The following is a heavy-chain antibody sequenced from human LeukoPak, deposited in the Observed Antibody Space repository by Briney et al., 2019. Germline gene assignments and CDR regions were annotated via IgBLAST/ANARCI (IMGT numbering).Heavy chain of an antibody. CDR1: GFTFSTYD. Sequence: GGSLRLSCAASGFTFSTYDMNWVRQAPGKGLEWVSSISSSGSYIYYADSLKGRFAISRDNAKNSLYLQMNNLRAEDTAVCYCAREDASSLDYWGQGILVTVSS. V-gene: IGHV3-21*06. D-gene: IGHD6-13*01. CDR3: AREDASSLDY. CDR2: ISSSGSYI. J-gene: IGHJ4*02.